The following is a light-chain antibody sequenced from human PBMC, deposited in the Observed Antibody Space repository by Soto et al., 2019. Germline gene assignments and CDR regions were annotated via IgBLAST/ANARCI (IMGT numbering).Light chain of an antibody. J-gene: IGKJ1*01. V-gene: IGKV3-20*01. Sequence: EGVLTQSPGTLSLSPGERATLSCRASQSVSSTYLAWYHQRPGQAPRLLIYGASTRATDIPDRISGSGSGTDFTLTVSRLEPEDFAVYYCQHYGSTPWSFGQGTKVEIK. CDR2: GAS. CDR3: QHYGSTPWS. CDR1: QSVSSTY.